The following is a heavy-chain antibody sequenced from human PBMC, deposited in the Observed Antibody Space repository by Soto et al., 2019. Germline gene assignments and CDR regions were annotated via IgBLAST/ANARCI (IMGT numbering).Heavy chain of an antibody. CDR3: DRVGPAHYYDSSGYYSPFDY. V-gene: IGHV1-69*13. CDR1: GDTFSSYA. J-gene: IGHJ4*02. CDR2: SIPMFGTA. D-gene: IGHD3-22*01. Sequence: GASVKVSCKASGDTFSSYAINWVRQAPGQGLEWMGGSIPMFGTANYAQKFKGRVTITAGESTSTGYMELRSLRSEDTAVYYCDRVGPAHYYDSSGYYSPFDYWGQGTLVTVSS.